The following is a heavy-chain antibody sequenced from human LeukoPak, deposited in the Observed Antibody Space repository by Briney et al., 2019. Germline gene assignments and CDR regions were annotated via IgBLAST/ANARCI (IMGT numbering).Heavy chain of an antibody. J-gene: IGHJ4*02. Sequence: SETLSLTCTVSGGSISSSKYDWGWIRQPPGKALEWIGSTYQSGSTYYNPPLKSRVTISVDTSKNQFSLKLYSVTAADTAVYYCPRHREEYSNSSPLDYWGQGILVTVSS. CDR1: GGSISSSKYD. CDR2: TYQSGST. CDR3: PRHREEYSNSSPLDY. D-gene: IGHD4-11*01. V-gene: IGHV4-39*01.